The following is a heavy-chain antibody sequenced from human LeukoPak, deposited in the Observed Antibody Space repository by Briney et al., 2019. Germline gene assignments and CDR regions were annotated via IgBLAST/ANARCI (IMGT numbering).Heavy chain of an antibody. CDR3: ARNSRVASTSGLNY. Sequence: EASVKVSCTASGGTFSSYPFTWVRQAPGQGLEWMGEITPIFGAANYAQTFQGRVTITADESTSTVFMELSSLRSDDTAFYYCARNSRVASTSGLNYWGQGTLVTVSS. D-gene: IGHD4-23*01. CDR2: ITPIFGAA. J-gene: IGHJ4*02. CDR1: GGTFSSYP. V-gene: IGHV1-69*13.